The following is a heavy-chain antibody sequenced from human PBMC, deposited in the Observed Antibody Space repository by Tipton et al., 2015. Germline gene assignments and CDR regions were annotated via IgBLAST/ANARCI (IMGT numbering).Heavy chain of an antibody. CDR1: GYSFSNFW. Sequence: QSGAEVKKPGESLKISCKASGYSFSNFWIAWVRQMPGKGLEWMGIIYPGDSDAKYSPSFQGQVTISVDKSINSAYLQWSSLKASDTAIYYCARQPLVYAINGWLDSWGQGSLVTVSS. CDR2: IYPGDSDA. D-gene: IGHD2-8*01. CDR3: ARQPLVYAINGWLDS. J-gene: IGHJ5*01. V-gene: IGHV5-51*01.